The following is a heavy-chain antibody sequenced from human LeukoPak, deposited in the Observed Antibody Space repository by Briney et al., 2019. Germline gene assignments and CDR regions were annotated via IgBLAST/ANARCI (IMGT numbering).Heavy chain of an antibody. CDR3: ARFTIFGAYYMDV. J-gene: IGHJ6*03. Sequence: GASLKISCKGSGYSFTSYWIGWVRQLPGKGLEWMGIIYPGDSDTRYSPSFQGQVTISADKSISTAYLQWSSLKASDTAMYYCARFTIFGAYYMDVWGKGTTVTVSS. D-gene: IGHD3-3*01. V-gene: IGHV5-51*01. CDR2: IYPGDSDT. CDR1: GYSFTSYW.